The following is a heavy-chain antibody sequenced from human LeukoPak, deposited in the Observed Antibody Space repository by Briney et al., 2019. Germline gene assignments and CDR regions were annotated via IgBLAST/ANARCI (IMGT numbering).Heavy chain of an antibody. CDR3: AGAPTGNSRFDY. CDR2: ISGTGAFT. V-gene: IGHV3-23*01. CDR1: GFTFTKYA. D-gene: IGHD3-10*01. J-gene: IGHJ4*02. Sequence: GGSLRLSCAASGFTFTKYAMTWVRQAPGEGLEWVSTISGTGAFTFYADSVKGRFTISRDNSKNTLYLQMNSLRADDTAMYYCAGAPTGNSRFDYWGQGTLDTVSS.